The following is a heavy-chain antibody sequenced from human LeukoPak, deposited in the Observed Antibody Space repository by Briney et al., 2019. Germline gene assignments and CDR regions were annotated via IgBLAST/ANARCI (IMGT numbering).Heavy chain of an antibody. D-gene: IGHD2-2*01. J-gene: IGHJ4*02. CDR3: ANHLACGSTSCPSFDY. CDR1: GFTFSSYS. CDR2: ISSSSSYV. V-gene: IGHV3-21*01. Sequence: GGSLRLSCAASGFTFSSYSMNWVRQAPGKGLEWVSSISSSSSYVYYADSVKGRFTISRDNAKNSLYLQMNSLRAEDTAVYYCANHLACGSTSCPSFDYWGQGTLVTVSS.